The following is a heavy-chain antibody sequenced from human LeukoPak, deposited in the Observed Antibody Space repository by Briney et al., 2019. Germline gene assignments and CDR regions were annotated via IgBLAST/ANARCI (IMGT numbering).Heavy chain of an antibody. V-gene: IGHV4-4*07. D-gene: IGHD3-16*02. CDR1: GGSISSCY. CDR2: IYSTGST. Sequence: WETLSLTCTVSGGSISSCYWSWIRQPAGKGLEWIGRIYSTGSTNYNPSLKSRVTMSVDTSKNQFSLKLSSVTAADTAVYYCARGGDYVWGSYRHGDAFDIWGQGTMVTVSS. J-gene: IGHJ3*02. CDR3: ARGGDYVWGSYRHGDAFDI.